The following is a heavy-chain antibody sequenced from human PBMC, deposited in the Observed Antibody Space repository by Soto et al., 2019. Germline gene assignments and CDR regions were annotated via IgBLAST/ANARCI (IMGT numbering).Heavy chain of an antibody. CDR1: GFSFSSYS. CDR2: ISTSGSPI. J-gene: IGHJ5*01. V-gene: IGHV3-48*01. CDR3: ARTDGFDY. Sequence: EVRLVESGGGLGQPGGSLRLSCAASGFSFSSYSMNWVRQAPGRGLEWISYISTSGSPIYYADSVKGRFTISRDNAKNSLYLQINSLRAEDTAVYYCARTDGFDYWGHGTLVTISS. D-gene: IGHD2-8*01.